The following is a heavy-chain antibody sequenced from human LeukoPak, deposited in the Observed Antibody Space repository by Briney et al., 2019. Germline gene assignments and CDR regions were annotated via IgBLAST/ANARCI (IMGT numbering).Heavy chain of an antibody. J-gene: IGHJ3*02. CDR2: ISAYNGNT. Sequence: GASVKVSCKASGYTFTSYGISWVRQAPGQGLEWMGWISAYNGNTNYAQRLQGRVTMTTDTSTSTAYMELRSLRSDDTAVYYCARVGGPVYDIWSGYYPHDAFDIWGQGTMVTVSS. D-gene: IGHD3-3*01. CDR1: GYTFTSYG. CDR3: ARVGGPVYDIWSGYYPHDAFDI. V-gene: IGHV1-18*01.